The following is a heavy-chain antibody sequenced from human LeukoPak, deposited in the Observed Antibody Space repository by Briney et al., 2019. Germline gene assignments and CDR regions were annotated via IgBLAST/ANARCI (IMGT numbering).Heavy chain of an antibody. D-gene: IGHD5-12*01. CDR3: ARVRSLYSGYDSHFDY. Sequence: SETLSLTCTVSGGSISSYYWSWIRQPAGKGLEWIGYIYYSGSTNYNPSLKSRVTISVDTSKNQFSLKLSSVTAADTAVYYCARVRSLYSGYDSHFDYWGRGTPVTVSS. V-gene: IGHV4-59*01. J-gene: IGHJ4*02. CDR1: GGSISSYY. CDR2: IYYSGST.